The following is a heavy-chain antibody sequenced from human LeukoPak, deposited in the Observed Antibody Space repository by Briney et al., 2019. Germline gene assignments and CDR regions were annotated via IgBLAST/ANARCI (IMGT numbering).Heavy chain of an antibody. CDR3: AKDKLTFSVYWYFDL. D-gene: IGHD3-16*01. V-gene: IGHV3-30*18. Sequence: GGSLRLSCAASGFTFNTYGMHWVRQAPGKGLEWVAVISYDGSNKYHADSVKGRFTISRDNSKNTLYLQMNSLRAEDTAVYYCAKDKLTFSVYWYFDLWGRGTLVTVSS. J-gene: IGHJ2*01. CDR2: ISYDGSNK. CDR1: GFTFNTYG.